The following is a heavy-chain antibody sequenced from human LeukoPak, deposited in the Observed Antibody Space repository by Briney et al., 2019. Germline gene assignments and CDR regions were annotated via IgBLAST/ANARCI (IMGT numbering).Heavy chain of an antibody. V-gene: IGHV7-4-1*02. CDR1: GYTFTSYA. J-gene: IGHJ4*02. D-gene: IGHD3-22*01. CDR2: INTNTGNP. CDR3: ARFTLGIRYDSSGYYSHDY. Sequence: GASVKVSCKASGYTFTSYAMNWVRQAPGQGLEWMGWINTNTGNPTYAQGFTGRFVFSLDTSVSTAYLQISSLKAEDTAVYYCARFTLGIRYDSSGYYSHDYWGQGTLVTVSS.